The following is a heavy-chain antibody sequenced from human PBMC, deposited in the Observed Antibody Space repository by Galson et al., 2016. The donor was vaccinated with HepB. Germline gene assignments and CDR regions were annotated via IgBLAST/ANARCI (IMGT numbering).Heavy chain of an antibody. D-gene: IGHD3-22*01. Sequence: SCKASGHTFTSHYMHWVRQAPGQGLEWMGIINPSGGSTSYAQKFQGRVTMTRDTSTSTVYMEMSSLRSEDTAVYYCARGSYYYDSTGYHAWGFEESWGQGTLVTVSS. V-gene: IGHV1-46*01. CDR3: ARGSYYYDSTGYHAWGFEES. CDR1: GHTFTSHY. CDR2: INPSGGST. J-gene: IGHJ5*02.